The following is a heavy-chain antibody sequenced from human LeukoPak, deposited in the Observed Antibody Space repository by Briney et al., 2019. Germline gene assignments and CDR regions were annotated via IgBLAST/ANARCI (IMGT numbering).Heavy chain of an antibody. CDR3: AKYRYCTSTTCQRPFDI. V-gene: IGHV3-23*01. CDR1: GFTFSSYA. CDR2: ISGSGGST. D-gene: IGHD2-2*01. J-gene: IGHJ3*02. Sequence: GGSLRLSCAASGFTFSSYAMSWVRQAPGKRLEWVSAISGSGGSTYYADSVKGRFTISRDNSKNTLYPQMNSLRAEDTAIYYCAKYRYCTSTTCQRPFDIWGQGTMVTVSS.